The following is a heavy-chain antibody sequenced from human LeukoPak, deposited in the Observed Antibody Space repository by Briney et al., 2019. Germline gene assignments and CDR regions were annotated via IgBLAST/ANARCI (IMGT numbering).Heavy chain of an antibody. D-gene: IGHD3-22*01. CDR2: ISAYNGNT. CDR3: ARDRYYYDSSGYLQDWFDP. J-gene: IGHJ5*02. CDR1: GYTFTSYG. V-gene: IGHV1-18*01. Sequence: ASVNVSCKASGYTFTSYGISWVRQAPGQGLEWMGWISAYNGNTNYAQKLQGRVTMTTDTSTSTAYMELRSLRSDDTAVYYCARDRYYYDSSGYLQDWFDPWGQGTLVTVSS.